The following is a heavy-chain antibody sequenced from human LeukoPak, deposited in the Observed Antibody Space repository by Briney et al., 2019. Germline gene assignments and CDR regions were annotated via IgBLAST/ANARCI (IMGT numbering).Heavy chain of an antibody. CDR3: AKGWELHPFDY. D-gene: IGHD1-26*01. V-gene: IGHV3-30*18. Sequence: GGSLRLSCAASGFTFSSYGMHWVRQAPGKGLEWVAVISYDGSNKYYADSVKGRFTTSRDNSKNTLYLQMNSLRAEDTAVYYCAKGWELHPFDYWGQGTLVTVSS. CDR2: ISYDGSNK. J-gene: IGHJ4*02. CDR1: GFTFSSYG.